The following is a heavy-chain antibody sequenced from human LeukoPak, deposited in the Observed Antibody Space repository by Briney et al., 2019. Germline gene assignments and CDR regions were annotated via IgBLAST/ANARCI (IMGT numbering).Heavy chain of an antibody. CDR2: INPDNGGT. CDR1: GYTFTAYY. Sequence: ASVKVSCKASGYTFTAYYMHWVRQAPGQGLEWMGWINPDNGGTNYAQKLQGRVTMTTDTSTSTAYMELRSLRSDDTAVYYCARELGYYDSSGYYDYWGQGTLVTVSS. V-gene: IGHV1-2*02. CDR3: ARELGYYDSSGYYDY. D-gene: IGHD3-22*01. J-gene: IGHJ4*02.